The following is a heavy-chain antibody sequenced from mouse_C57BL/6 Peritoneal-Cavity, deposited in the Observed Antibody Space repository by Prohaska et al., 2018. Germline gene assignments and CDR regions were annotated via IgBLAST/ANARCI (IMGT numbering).Heavy chain of an antibody. J-gene: IGHJ4*01. CDR1: GYSITSGYY. Sequence: DVQLQESGPGLVKPSQSLSLTCSVTGYSITSGYYWNWIRQFPGNKLEWIGYISYDGSNNYNPSLKNRIFITRDTAKNQLCLKVNSVTNEETAIYYCARERDGYAMDYWGQGTSVTVSS. D-gene: IGHD2-3*01. CDR3: ARERDGYAMDY. CDR2: ISYDGSN. V-gene: IGHV3-6*01.